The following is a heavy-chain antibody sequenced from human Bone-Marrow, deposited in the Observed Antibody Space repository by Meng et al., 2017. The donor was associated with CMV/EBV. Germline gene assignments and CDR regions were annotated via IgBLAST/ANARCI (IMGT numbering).Heavy chain of an antibody. Sequence: GSLRLSCTVSGGSISSSSYYWGWIRQPPGKGLEWIGSIYYSGSTYYNPSLKSRVTISVDTSKNQFSLKLSSVTAADTAVYYCARRYSRYCSSTSCYTGLGYYYGMDVWGQGTTVTGYS. CDR2: IYYSGST. D-gene: IGHD2-2*02. V-gene: IGHV4-39*01. J-gene: IGHJ6*01. CDR3: ARRYSRYCSSTSCYTGLGYYYGMDV. CDR1: GGSISSSSYY.